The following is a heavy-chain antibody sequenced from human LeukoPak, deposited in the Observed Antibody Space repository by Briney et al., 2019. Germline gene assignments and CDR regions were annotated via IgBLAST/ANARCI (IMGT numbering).Heavy chain of an antibody. Sequence: GGSLSLSCAASGFRFSGYWMTWVRQAPGKGLEWVAVISYDGTSAYYADSVKGRFTISRDNSKNTLYLQMNSLRAEDTAVYYCARDPVLTTIFGDNYFDYWGQGTLVTVSS. CDR1: GFRFSGYW. V-gene: IGHV3-30-3*01. J-gene: IGHJ4*02. D-gene: IGHD3-3*01. CDR2: ISYDGTSA. CDR3: ARDPVLTTIFGDNYFDY.